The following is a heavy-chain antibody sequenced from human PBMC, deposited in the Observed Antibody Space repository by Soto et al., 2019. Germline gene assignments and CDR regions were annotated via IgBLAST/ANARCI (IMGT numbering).Heavy chain of an antibody. Sequence: SETLSLTCTVSGGSISSGGYYWSWIRQHPGKGLEWIGYIYYSGSTYYNPSLKSRVTISVDTSKNQFSLKLSSVTAADTAVYYCASSLYYYDSSGYFDYWGQGTLVTVSS. CDR2: IYYSGST. CDR3: ASSLYYYDSSGYFDY. J-gene: IGHJ4*02. V-gene: IGHV4-31*03. CDR1: GGSISSGGYY. D-gene: IGHD3-22*01.